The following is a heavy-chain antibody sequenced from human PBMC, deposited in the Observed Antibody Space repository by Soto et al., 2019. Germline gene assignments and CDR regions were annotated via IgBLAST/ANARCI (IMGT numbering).Heavy chain of an antibody. CDR3: ARPGQYCSGGSCNDAFDI. D-gene: IGHD2-15*01. J-gene: IGHJ3*02. Sequence: ASVKVSCKASGGTFSSYAISWVRQAPGQGLEWMGIIIPSCGTANYAQKFQGRVTMTRDTSTSTVYMELSSLRSEDTAVYYCARPGQYCSGGSCNDAFDIWGQGAMVTVS. V-gene: IGHV1-69*05. CDR2: IIPSCGTA. CDR1: GGTFSSYA.